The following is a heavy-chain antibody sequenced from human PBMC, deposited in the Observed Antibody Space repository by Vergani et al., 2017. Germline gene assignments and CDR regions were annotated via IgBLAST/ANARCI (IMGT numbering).Heavy chain of an antibody. D-gene: IGHD3-22*01. CDR3: ANPYYYDSSGYYYYMDV. CDR2: VSGSSATP. CDR1: GFTFGYYA. J-gene: IGHJ6*03. V-gene: IGHV3-23*04. Sequence: EVQLVESGGDLVQPGRSLRLSCTASGFTFGYYAMDWFRQAPGQGLEWVSSVSGSSATPYYADSVKGRFTISRDNSKNTLYLQMNSLRAEDTAVYYCANPYYYDSSGYYYYMDVWGKGTTVTVSS.